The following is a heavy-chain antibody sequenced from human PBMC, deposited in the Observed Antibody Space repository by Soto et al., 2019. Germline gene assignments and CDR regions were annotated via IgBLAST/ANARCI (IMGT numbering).Heavy chain of an antibody. CDR3: ARHHVRGRTIAGAAEF. CDR2: FNHSGDT. CDR1: GGSLSGYY. V-gene: IGHV4-34*01. J-gene: IGHJ4*02. D-gene: IGHD1-26*01. Sequence: QVQLQQRGAGLLKPSETLSLTCAVYGGSLSGYYCSWIRQPPGKALEWIGEFNHSGDTNYNPSLKSRVSISADSSKNQVFLNLSSVTAADTAMYYCARHHVRGRTIAGAAEFWGQGTLVTVSS.